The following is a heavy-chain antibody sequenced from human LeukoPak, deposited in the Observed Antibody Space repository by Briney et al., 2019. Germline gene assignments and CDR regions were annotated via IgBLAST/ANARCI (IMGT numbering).Heavy chain of an antibody. CDR1: GGTFTSYA. V-gene: IGHV1-69*13. J-gene: IGHJ4*02. D-gene: IGHD4-23*01. CDR2: IIPIFGTA. CDR3: AREPTGYETPN. Sequence: GASVKVSYKASGGTFTSYAISWGRQAPGQGREWRGGIIPIFGTANYAQKSQGRVTITAAESTSTAYMELSSLRSEDTAVYYCAREPTGYETPNWGQGTLVTVSS.